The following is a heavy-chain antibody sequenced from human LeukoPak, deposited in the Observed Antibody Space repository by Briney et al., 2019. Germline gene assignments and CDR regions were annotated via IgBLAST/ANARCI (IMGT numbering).Heavy chain of an antibody. J-gene: IGHJ4*02. V-gene: IGHV3-48*01. CDR1: GFTFSSYS. D-gene: IGHD3-16*01. CDR3: AKDATGGGMAFYSDY. Sequence: PGGSLRLSCAASGFTFSSYSMNWVRQAPGKGLEWVSYISSSSSTIYYADSVKGRFTISRDNSKNTLYLQMNSLRAEDTAVYYCAKDATGGGMAFYSDYWGQGTLVTVSS. CDR2: ISSSSSTI.